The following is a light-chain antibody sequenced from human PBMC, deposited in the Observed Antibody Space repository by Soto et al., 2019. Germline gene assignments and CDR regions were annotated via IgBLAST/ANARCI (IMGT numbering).Light chain of an antibody. CDR2: DVS. V-gene: IGLV2-14*03. CDR1: SSDVGGYNY. Sequence: QSALTQHASVSGSPGQSITMSCTGTSSDVGGYNYVSWYQHHPGQAPKLMIYDVSNRPSGVSNRFSGSKSGNTASLTISGLQAEDEADYYCLSYTSSSTPVVFGGGTKLTVL. J-gene: IGLJ2*01. CDR3: LSYTSSSTPVV.